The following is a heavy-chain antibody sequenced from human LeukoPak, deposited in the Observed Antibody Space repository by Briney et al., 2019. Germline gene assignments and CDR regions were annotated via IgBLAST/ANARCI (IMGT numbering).Heavy chain of an antibody. CDR3: AQRLSWLDP. Sequence: GASVKVSCKASGGTFNSSAISWVRQAPGHGLEWVGRIIPMLGIPNYAQKFQGRVTITADTSTNTAFMELNSLRSEDTAVYYCAQRLSWLDPWGQGTRITVAS. CDR1: GGTFNSSA. D-gene: IGHD3-16*01. J-gene: IGHJ5*02. V-gene: IGHV1-69*04. CDR2: IIPMLGIP.